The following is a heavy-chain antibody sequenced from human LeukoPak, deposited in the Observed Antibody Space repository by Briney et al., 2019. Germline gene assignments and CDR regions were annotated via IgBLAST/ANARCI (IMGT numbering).Heavy chain of an antibody. CDR1: GFTFSSYE. CDR3: ARKTPRFGDYDH. V-gene: IGHV3-48*03. CDR2: ISSSGSTI. J-gene: IGHJ4*02. Sequence: PGGSLRLSCAASGFTFSSYEMNWVRQAPGKGLEWVSYISSSGSTIYYADSVKGRFTISRDNSKNTLYLQMNSLRAEDTAVYYCARKTPRFGDYDHWGQGTLVTVSS. D-gene: IGHD2-15*01.